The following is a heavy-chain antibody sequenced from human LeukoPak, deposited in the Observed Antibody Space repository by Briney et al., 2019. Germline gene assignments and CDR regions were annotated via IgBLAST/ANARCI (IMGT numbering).Heavy chain of an antibody. CDR3: ARDPTLSSSAPYFDY. CDR1: GFTLSSYW. J-gene: IGHJ4*02. D-gene: IGHD2-2*01. CDR2: INRDGSST. V-gene: IGHV3-74*01. Sequence: GGSLRLSCAASGFTLSSYWMQGVRHAPGKGGVGVSRINRDGSSTIYADSVKGRFTISRDNAKNTLYLQMNSLRAEDTAVYYCARDPTLSSSAPYFDYWGQGTLVTVSS.